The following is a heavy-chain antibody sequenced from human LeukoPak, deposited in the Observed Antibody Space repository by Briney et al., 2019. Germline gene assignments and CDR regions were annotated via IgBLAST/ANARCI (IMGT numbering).Heavy chain of an antibody. CDR2: INPSGGST. V-gene: IGHV1-46*01. J-gene: IGHJ4*02. Sequence: ASVKVSCKASGYTFTSYYMHWVRQAPGQGLEWMGIINPSGGSTSYAQKFQGRVTMTRDTSTSTVYMELSSLRSEDTAVYYCASSSFWSGYYPPFDYWGQGTLVTVSS. CDR1: GYTFTSYY. D-gene: IGHD3-3*01. CDR3: ASSSFWSGYYPPFDY.